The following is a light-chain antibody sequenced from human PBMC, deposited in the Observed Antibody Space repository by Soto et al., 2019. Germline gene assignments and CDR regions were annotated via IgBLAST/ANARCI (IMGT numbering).Light chain of an antibody. CDR3: QLYGISPH. Sequence: IVLTRSPATLSLSPWEKATSYFRASQSVSNSLAWYQQKPGQAPRLLIYDASNRATGIPARFSGSASGTDFTLTINRLEPEDFAVYYCQLYGISPHFGQGTRLEI. J-gene: IGKJ5*01. CDR2: DAS. CDR1: QSVSNS. V-gene: IGKV3-11*01.